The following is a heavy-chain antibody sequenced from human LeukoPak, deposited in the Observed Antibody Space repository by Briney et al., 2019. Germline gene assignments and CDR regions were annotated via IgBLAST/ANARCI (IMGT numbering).Heavy chain of an antibody. CDR2: LSYDGSNK. CDR1: GFTFSSYG. CDR3: ATMSTDGNSRYYPPVDY. D-gene: IGHD3-22*01. Sequence: PGGSLRLSCAASGFTFSSYGMHWVRQAPGKGLEWVAFLSYDGSNKDYTDSVKGRFTISRDNSKNTLFLQMNSLRAEDTAVYYCATMSTDGNSRYYPPVDYWGQGTLVTVSS. J-gene: IGHJ4*02. V-gene: IGHV3-30*03.